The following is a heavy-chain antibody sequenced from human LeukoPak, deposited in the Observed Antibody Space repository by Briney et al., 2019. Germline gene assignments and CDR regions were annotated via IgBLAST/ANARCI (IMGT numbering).Heavy chain of an antibody. Sequence: SETLSLTCTVSGGSISNYYWSWIRQPAGKGLEWIGRMYSSGTTDYNPSLRSRVTMSVDTSKNQFSLKLSSVTAADTAVYYCARVRSSGEPHLDFWGQGTLVTVS. CDR2: MYSSGTT. CDR1: GGSISNYY. V-gene: IGHV4-4*07. CDR3: ARVRSSGEPHLDF. D-gene: IGHD3-10*01. J-gene: IGHJ4*02.